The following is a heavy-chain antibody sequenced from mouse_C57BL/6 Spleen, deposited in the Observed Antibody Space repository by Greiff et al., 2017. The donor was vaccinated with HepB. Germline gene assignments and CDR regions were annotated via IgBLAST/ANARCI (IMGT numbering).Heavy chain of an antibody. J-gene: IGHJ1*03. CDR3: TTWDYYGSSPYFDV. Sequence: EVQVVESGAELVRPGASVKLSCTASGFNIKDDYMHWVKQRPEQGLEWIGWIDPENGDTEYASKFQGKATITADTSSNTAYLQLSSLTSEDTAVYYCTTWDYYGSSPYFDVWGTGTTVTVSS. CDR2: IDPENGDT. CDR1: GFNIKDDY. V-gene: IGHV14-4*01. D-gene: IGHD1-1*01.